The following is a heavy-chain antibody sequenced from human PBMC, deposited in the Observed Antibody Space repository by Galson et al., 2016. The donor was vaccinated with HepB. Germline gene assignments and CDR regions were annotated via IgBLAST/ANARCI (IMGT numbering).Heavy chain of an antibody. CDR1: GFTFSSYS. Sequence: SLRLSCAASGFTFSSYSMNWVRQAPGKGLEWVSSISSSSNYIYYADSVKGRFTISRDNAKNSLYLQMNSLRAEDTAVYYCAKRKVVLPPATAYYGMDVGSQGTTVSVYS. CDR2: ISSSSNYI. CDR3: AKRKVVLPPATAYYGMDV. J-gene: IGHJ6*02. V-gene: IGHV3-21*01. D-gene: IGHD2-2*01.